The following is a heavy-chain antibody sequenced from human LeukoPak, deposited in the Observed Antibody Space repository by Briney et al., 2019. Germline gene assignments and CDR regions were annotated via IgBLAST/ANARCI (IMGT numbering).Heavy chain of an antibody. D-gene: IGHD6-19*01. CDR3: VRTVTGWQHFDH. V-gene: IGHV4-61*01. CDR2: IYYSGST. J-gene: IGHJ4*02. Sequence: NPSETLSLTCTVSGGSVRSNSYYWSWVRQPPGKGLEWIGYIYYSGSTDYNPSLKSRVTMSVDTSKNQFSLKLTSVTAADTAVYYCVRTVTGWQHFDHWGQGTLVTVSS. CDR1: GGSVRSNSYY.